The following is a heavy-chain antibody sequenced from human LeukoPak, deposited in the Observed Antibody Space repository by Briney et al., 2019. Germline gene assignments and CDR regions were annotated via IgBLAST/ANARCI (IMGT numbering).Heavy chain of an antibody. J-gene: IGHJ3*02. Sequence: EPSETLSLTCTVSDGSISSSSYYWAGIRQPPGKGLEWIVNIYYNGDTYYNPSLKSQVPISVDTSQNQFSVKLTSVTAADTAVFYCARRSMVRGVFQAFDMWVQGTMVSVSS. CDR3: ARRSMVRGVFQAFDM. V-gene: IGHV4-39*01. CDR2: IYYNGDT. CDR1: DGSISSSSYY. D-gene: IGHD3-10*01.